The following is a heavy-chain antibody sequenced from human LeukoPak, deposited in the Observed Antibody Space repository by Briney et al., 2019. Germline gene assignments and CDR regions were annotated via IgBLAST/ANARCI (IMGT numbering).Heavy chain of an antibody. Sequence: SETLSLTCTISSGSISSSSYYWGWIRQPPGKGLEWIADIYYSGSTYYNPSLKSRVSISIDTSNNHFSLRLSSVTAEDTALYYCARRRYYDSTGYLDWGQGTLVTVSS. D-gene: IGHD3-22*01. J-gene: IGHJ1*01. CDR3: ARRRYYDSTGYLD. V-gene: IGHV4-39*02. CDR1: SGSISSSSYY. CDR2: IYYSGST.